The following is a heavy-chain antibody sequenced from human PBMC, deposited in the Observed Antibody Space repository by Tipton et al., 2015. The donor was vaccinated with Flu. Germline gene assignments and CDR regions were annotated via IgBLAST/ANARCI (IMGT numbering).Heavy chain of an antibody. Sequence: TLSLTCNVSGGSISTTTYYWGWIRQPPGKGLEWIGSIHHSGNTYYNPSLKSRVTMSLDTSKNQFSLKLTSVTAADTAVYYCAREPRAVAGMDSWGQGTLVTVSS. CDR3: AREPRAVAGMDS. D-gene: IGHD6-19*01. CDR2: IHHSGNT. V-gene: IGHV4-39*07. J-gene: IGHJ4*02. CDR1: GGSISTTTYY.